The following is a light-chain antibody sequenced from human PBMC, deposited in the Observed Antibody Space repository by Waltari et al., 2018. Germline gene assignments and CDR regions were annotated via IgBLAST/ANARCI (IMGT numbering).Light chain of an antibody. CDR3: QQYYSARRT. CDR1: QSVLNNSDKKNS. Sequence: DIVMTQSPDSLALSLGERASINCRSNQSVLNNSDKKNSLAWYQQKQGQPPRQLIYWTSTRESGVPDRFSGSGSGTDFALTISSLQAEDVAVYYCQQYYSARRTFGQGTKVEV. V-gene: IGKV4-1*01. CDR2: WTS. J-gene: IGKJ1*01.